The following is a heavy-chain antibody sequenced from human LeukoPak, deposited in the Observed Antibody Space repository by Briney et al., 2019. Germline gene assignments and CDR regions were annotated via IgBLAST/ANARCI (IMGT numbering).Heavy chain of an antibody. Sequence: SSETLSLTCTVSGGSISNYYWSWIRQPPGKGLEWIGYFHYSGSTNYNPSLKSRVTISVDTSKNQFSLKLSSVTAADTAVYYCARARFTWSGSYFDYWGQGTLVTVSS. D-gene: IGHD3-3*01. CDR1: GGSISNYY. J-gene: IGHJ4*02. CDR2: FHYSGST. V-gene: IGHV4-59*01. CDR3: ARARFTWSGSYFDY.